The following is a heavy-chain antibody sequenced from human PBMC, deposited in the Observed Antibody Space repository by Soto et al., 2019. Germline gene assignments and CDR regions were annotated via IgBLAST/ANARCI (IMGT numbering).Heavy chain of an antibody. CDR1: GFTFSSYA. CDR3: ASPLLNYYDSPLPNPDY. V-gene: IGHV3-30-3*01. J-gene: IGHJ4*02. Sequence: ESGGGVVQPGRSLRLSCAASGFTFSSYAMHWVRQAPGKGLEWVAVISYDGSNKYYADSVKGRFTISRDNSKNTLYLQMNSLRAEDTAVYYCASPLLNYYDSPLPNPDYWGQGTLVTVSS. CDR2: ISYDGSNK. D-gene: IGHD3-22*01.